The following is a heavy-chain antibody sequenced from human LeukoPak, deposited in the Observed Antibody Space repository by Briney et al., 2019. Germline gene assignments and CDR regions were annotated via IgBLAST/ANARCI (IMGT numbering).Heavy chain of an antibody. CDR3: AKRGGYCTRTNCYRVAFDF. D-gene: IGHD2-2*01. V-gene: IGHV3-23*01. CDR1: GFTFSSYA. Sequence: PGGSLRLSCAASGFTFSSYAMSWVRQAPGKGLEWVSAISGSGGSTYYADSVKGRFTFSRDNSKNTLFLQMNSLRAEDTAVYYCAKRGGYCTRTNCYRVAFDFWGQGTTVTVSS. J-gene: IGHJ3*01. CDR2: ISGSGGST.